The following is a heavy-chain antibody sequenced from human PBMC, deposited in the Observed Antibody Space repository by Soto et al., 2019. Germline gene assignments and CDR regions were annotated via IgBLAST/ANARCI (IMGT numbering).Heavy chain of an antibody. D-gene: IGHD3-16*02. Sequence: QVQLVQSGAEVKKPGASLKVSCKASGYSFTSYDMNWVRQVPGQGPEWMGWMNPNSANTGYAQKFQGRITMSRDMSTRTAYMELSSLTSEDTAVYYCARGGFLVPHMDVWGRGTTITVSS. CDR3: ARGGFLVPHMDV. CDR2: MNPNSANT. CDR1: GYSFTSYD. J-gene: IGHJ6*03. V-gene: IGHV1-8*01.